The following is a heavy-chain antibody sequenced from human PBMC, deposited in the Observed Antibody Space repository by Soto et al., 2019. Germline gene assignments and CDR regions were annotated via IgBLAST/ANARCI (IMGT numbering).Heavy chain of an antibody. Sequence: QVQLVQSGAEVKKPGASVKVSCKASGYTFTAYYIHWVRQAPGQGLEWMGYVSPNSGGTIYAQKFQGRVTMNRDTSISTAYMELSRLTSDDTALYYCARVEGSASSAGDWGQGTLVTVSS. CDR2: VSPNSGGT. CDR1: GYTFTAYY. D-gene: IGHD6-6*01. CDR3: ARVEGSASSAGD. J-gene: IGHJ4*02. V-gene: IGHV1-2*02.